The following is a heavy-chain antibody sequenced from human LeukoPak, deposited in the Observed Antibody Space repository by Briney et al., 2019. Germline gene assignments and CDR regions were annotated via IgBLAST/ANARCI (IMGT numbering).Heavy chain of an antibody. Sequence: ETLSLTCTVSGGSIRSYYWSWVRQAPGKGLEWVSSIGGSGGTTYYADSVQGRFTISRDNSKNTLYLQMNSLSAEDTAVYYCAKDLSWFGGSLATFGYWGQGTLATVSS. CDR2: IGGSGGTT. CDR3: AKDLSWFGGSLATFGY. J-gene: IGHJ4*02. D-gene: IGHD3-10*01. CDR1: GGSIRSYY. V-gene: IGHV3-23*01.